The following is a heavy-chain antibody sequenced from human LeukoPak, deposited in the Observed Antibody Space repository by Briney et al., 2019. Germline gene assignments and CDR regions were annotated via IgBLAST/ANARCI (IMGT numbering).Heavy chain of an antibody. Sequence: GGPLSLSWAASGFTFGSYPLSGARQAPGKGLEWVSAISGSGGSTYYADSVKGRFTISRDNSKNTLYLQMNSLRAEDTAVYYCAKNDYADYWGQGTLVTVSS. CDR2: ISGSGGST. CDR1: GFTFGSYP. V-gene: IGHV3-23*01. J-gene: IGHJ4*02. CDR3: AKNDYADY.